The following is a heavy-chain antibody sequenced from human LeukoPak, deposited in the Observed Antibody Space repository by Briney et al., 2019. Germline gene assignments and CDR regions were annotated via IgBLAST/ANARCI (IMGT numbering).Heavy chain of an antibody. D-gene: IGHD3-22*01. Sequence: GGSLRLSCTTSGFTVTNYWMHWVRQAPGKGLVWVSRINSDGSNTNYVGSVKGRFTISRDNARNTLYLQMNSLRAEDTAVYYCAGRLSDYYYTVGYWGQGTLVTVSS. CDR2: INSDGSNT. V-gene: IGHV3-74*01. J-gene: IGHJ4*02. CDR3: AGRLSDYYYTVGY. CDR1: GFTVTNYW.